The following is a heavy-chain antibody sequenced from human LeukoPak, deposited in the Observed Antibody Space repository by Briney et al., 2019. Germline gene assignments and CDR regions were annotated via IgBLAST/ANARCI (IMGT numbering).Heavy chain of an antibody. V-gene: IGHV4-59*08. CDR2: IYYSGST. CDR1: GGSISSYY. D-gene: IGHD3-22*01. J-gene: IGHJ3*02. CDR3: AGAYYYDSSGIDAFDI. Sequence: SETLSLTCTVSGGSISSYYWSWIRQPPGKGLEWIGYIYYSGSTNYNPSLKSRVTISVATSKNQFSLKLSSVTAADTAVYYCAGAYYYDSSGIDAFDIWGQGTMVTVSS.